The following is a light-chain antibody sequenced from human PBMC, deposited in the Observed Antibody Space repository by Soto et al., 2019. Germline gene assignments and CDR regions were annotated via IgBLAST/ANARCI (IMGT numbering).Light chain of an antibody. CDR2: GAS. Sequence: EVVMTQSPATLSVSPGERATLSCRASQSVSSNLAWYQQKPGQAPRLLIYGASTRATGIPARFSGSGSGTEFTLTISSLQSEDXAVYYCXQYNNWPPWTFGQGTKVEIK. J-gene: IGKJ1*01. CDR3: XQYNNWPPWT. CDR1: QSVSSN. V-gene: IGKV3-15*01.